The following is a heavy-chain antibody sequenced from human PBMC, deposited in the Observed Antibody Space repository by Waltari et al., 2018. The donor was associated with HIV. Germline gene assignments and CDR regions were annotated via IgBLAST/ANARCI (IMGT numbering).Heavy chain of an antibody. D-gene: IGHD3-16*01. CDR2: IKSKTDGGTT. CDR3: TTAPGGERD. Sequence: EVQLVESGGGLVKPGGSLRLSCAVSGFSFGNDWFNWVRQAPGKGLECVGRIKSKTDGGTTDYAAPVKGRFTISRDDSKNTLSLQMNSLKTEDTAVYYCTTAPGGERDWGQGTLVTVSS. CDR1: GFSFGNDW. J-gene: IGHJ4*02. V-gene: IGHV3-15*01.